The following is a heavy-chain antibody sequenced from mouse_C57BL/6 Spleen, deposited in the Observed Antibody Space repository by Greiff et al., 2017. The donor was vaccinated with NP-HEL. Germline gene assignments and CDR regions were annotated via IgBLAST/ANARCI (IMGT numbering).Heavy chain of an antibody. CDR2: IYPRDGST. CDR1: GYTFTSYD. Sequence: QVQLQQSGPELVKPGASVKLSCKASGYTFTSYDINWVKQRPGQGLEWIGWIYPRDGSTKYNEKFKGKATLTVDTSSSTAYMGLHSLTSEDSAVYFCARSGSGYGFAYWGQGTLVTVSA. J-gene: IGHJ3*01. D-gene: IGHD3-2*02. CDR3: ARSGSGYGFAY. V-gene: IGHV1-85*01.